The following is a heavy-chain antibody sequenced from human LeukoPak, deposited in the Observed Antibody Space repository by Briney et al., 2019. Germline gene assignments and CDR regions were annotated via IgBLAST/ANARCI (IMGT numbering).Heavy chain of an antibody. V-gene: IGHV3-53*01. J-gene: IGHJ6*03. CDR3: ARGEDWNLDHFYYYMDV. D-gene: IGHD1-1*01. Sequence: GGALIPSCAAAWFTVSNNYNRWGRQAPGEGVGGGSIIFSGGSTYYADSVKGRFTISRDNSKNTLYLQMNSLRAEDTAVYYCARGEDWNLDHFYYYMDVWGKGTAVTVSS. CDR2: IFSGGST. CDR1: WFTVSNNY.